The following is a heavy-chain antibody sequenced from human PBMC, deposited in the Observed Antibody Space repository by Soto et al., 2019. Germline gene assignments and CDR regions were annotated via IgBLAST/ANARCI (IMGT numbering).Heavy chain of an antibody. Sequence: QVQLVQSGAEVKKPGASVKVSCKASGYTFTTSAISWVRQAPGQGLEWMGWINPYNGNTNSAEKVQGRVTMTTDTSTSTAYMEMRSLRSDDTAVYYCARGVAGWRIGDSETFFDYWGQGTLVTVSS. J-gene: IGHJ4*02. CDR2: INPYNGNT. D-gene: IGHD3-10*01. CDR3: ARGVAGWRIGDSETFFDY. CDR1: GYTFTTSA. V-gene: IGHV1-18*01.